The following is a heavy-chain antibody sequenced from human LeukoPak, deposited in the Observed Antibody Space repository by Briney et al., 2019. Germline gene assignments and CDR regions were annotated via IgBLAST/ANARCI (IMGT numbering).Heavy chain of an antibody. V-gene: IGHV3-21*01. D-gene: IGHD6-19*01. CDR1: GFTFSGYS. CDR2: ISISSTYV. J-gene: IGHJ5*02. CDR3: ARGDTYSSGWWATNWFDP. Sequence: AGGSLRLSCAASGFTFSGYSMHWVRQAPGKGLEWVSSISISSTYVYYADSVKGRFTISRDNAKKSLYLQMNSLRADDTAVYYCARGDTYSSGWWATNWFDPWGQGTLVTVSS.